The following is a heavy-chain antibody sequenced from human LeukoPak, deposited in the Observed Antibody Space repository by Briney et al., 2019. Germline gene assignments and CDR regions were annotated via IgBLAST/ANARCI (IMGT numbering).Heavy chain of an antibody. CDR3: ARGPRYCSGGSCYRYGMDV. D-gene: IGHD2-15*01. V-gene: IGHV3-11*01. CDR2: ISSSGSTI. CDR1: GFTFSDYY. Sequence: GGSLRLSSAASGFTFSDYYMSWIRQAPGKGLEWVSYISSSGSTIYYADSVKGRFTIFRDNAKNSLYLQMNSLRAEDTAVYYCARGPRYCSGGSCYRYGMDVWGQGTTVTVSS. J-gene: IGHJ6*02.